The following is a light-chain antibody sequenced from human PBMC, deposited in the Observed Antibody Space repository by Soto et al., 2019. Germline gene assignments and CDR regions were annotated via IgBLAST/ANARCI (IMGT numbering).Light chain of an antibody. CDR1: SSNIGNNY. Sequence: QSVLTQPTSVSAAPGQKVTISCSGSSSNIGNNYVSWYQQLPGTAPKLLIYENNKRPSGIPERFSGSKSGTSATLGITGLQTGDEADYHCGTWDSSLGAGVFGGGTKLTVL. CDR3: GTWDSSLGAGV. J-gene: IGLJ3*02. V-gene: IGLV1-51*02. CDR2: ENN.